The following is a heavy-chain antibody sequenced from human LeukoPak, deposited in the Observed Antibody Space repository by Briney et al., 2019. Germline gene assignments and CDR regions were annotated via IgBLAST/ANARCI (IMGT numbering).Heavy chain of an antibody. D-gene: IGHD3-9*01. CDR3: AREAATRGLTG. CDR2: ISWDGGST. CDR1: GFTFDDYA. V-gene: IGHV3-43D*03. J-gene: IGHJ4*02. Sequence: PGGSLRLSCAASGFTFDDYAMHWVRQAPGKGLEWVSLISWDGGSTYYADSVKGRFTISRDNAKNSLYLQMNSLRAEDTALYYCAREAATRGLTGWGQGTLVTVSS.